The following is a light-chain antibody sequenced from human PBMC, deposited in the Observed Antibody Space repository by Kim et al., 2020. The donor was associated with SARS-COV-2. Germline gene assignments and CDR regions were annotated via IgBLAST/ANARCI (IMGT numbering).Light chain of an antibody. V-gene: IGLV2-14*01. CDR2: DVS. Sequence: QSALTQPASVSGSPGQSITISCTGTSSDVRGYNYVSWYQQHPGKAPKLMIYDVSKRPSGVSNRFSGSKSGNTASLTISGLQAEDEADYYCSSYTSSSRVFGGGTKLTVL. J-gene: IGLJ3*02. CDR3: SSYTSSSRV. CDR1: SSDVRGYNY.